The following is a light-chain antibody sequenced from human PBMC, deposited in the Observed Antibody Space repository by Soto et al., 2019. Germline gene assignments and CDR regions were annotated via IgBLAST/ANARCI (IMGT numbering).Light chain of an antibody. CDR3: SSFITSTSYV. J-gene: IGLJ1*01. V-gene: IGLV2-14*03. CDR1: SSDVGNYNY. Sequence: QSALTQPASVSGFPGQSITISCTGTSSDVGNYNYVSWYQQYPGKAPKLLISDVSYRPSGVSNRFSGSKSGNTASLTISGLQAEDEADYYCSSFITSTSYVFGTGTKVTVL. CDR2: DVS.